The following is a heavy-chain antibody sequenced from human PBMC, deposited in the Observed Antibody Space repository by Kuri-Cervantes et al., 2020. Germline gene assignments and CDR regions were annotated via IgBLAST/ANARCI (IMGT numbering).Heavy chain of an antibody. D-gene: IGHD5-12*01. CDR3: SNAAYDNYYYYMDV. V-gene: IGHV3-23*01. CDR2: ISGNGDST. CDR1: GFTFGNCA. J-gene: IGHJ6*03. Sequence: GGSLRLSCAASGFTFGNCAMSWIRQVPGKGLEWISTISGNGDSTYYADSVKGRFTISRDNPKNTLYLQMNSLRDEDAAIYSCSNAAYDNYYYYMDVWGKGTTVTVSS.